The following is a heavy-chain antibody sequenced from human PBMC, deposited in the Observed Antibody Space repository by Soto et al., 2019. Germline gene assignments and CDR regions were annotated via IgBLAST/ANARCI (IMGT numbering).Heavy chain of an antibody. CDR1: GFSLSTSGVG. Sequence: QITLKESGPTLVKPTQTLTLTCTFSGFSLSTSGVGVGWIRQPPGKALEWLALIYWDDDKRYSPSLKSRLTITKETSKNHVVLTMTNMDPVDTATYYCAHSIPASKFPHFDYWGQGTLVTVSS. J-gene: IGHJ4*02. D-gene: IGHD2-2*02. V-gene: IGHV2-5*02. CDR2: IYWDDDK. CDR3: AHSIPASKFPHFDY.